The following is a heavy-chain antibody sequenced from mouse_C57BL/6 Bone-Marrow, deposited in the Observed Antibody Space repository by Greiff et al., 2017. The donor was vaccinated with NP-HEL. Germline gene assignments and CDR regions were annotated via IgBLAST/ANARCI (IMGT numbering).Heavy chain of an antibody. D-gene: IGHD2-2*01. CDR3: AREGGYVYYAMDY. V-gene: IGHV3-6*01. Sequence: EVQLQESGPGLVKPSQSLSLTCSVTGYSITSGYYWNWIRQFPGNKLEWMGYISYDGSNNYNPSLKNRISITRDTSKNQFFLKLNSVTTEDTATYYCAREGGYVYYAMDYWGQGTSVTVSS. CDR1: GYSITSGYY. CDR2: ISYDGSN. J-gene: IGHJ4*01.